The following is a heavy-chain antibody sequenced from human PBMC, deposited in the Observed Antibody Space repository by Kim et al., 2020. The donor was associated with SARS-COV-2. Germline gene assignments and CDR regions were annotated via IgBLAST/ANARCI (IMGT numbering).Heavy chain of an antibody. CDR2: RT. D-gene: IGHD3-9*01. J-gene: IGHJ4*02. CDR3: ARDNTGNYMDY. Sequence: RTYFNPSPKSRVSISVDTSKNQFSLELNSVTAADTAVYYCARDNTGNYMDYWGQGILVTVSS. V-gene: IGHV4-31*02.